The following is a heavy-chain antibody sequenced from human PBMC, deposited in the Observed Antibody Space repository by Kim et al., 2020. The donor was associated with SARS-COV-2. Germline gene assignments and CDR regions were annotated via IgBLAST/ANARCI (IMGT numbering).Heavy chain of an antibody. CDR1: GFTFSSYA. J-gene: IGHJ3*02. CDR3: ANPHEGDSGSYPDAFDI. Sequence: GGSLRLSCAASGFTFSSYAMSWVRQAPGKGLEWVSAISGSGGSTYYADSVKGRFTISRDNSKNTLYLQMNSLRAEDTAVYYCANPHEGDSGSYPDAFDIWGQGTMVTVSS. D-gene: IGHD1-26*01. CDR2: ISGSGGST. V-gene: IGHV3-23*01.